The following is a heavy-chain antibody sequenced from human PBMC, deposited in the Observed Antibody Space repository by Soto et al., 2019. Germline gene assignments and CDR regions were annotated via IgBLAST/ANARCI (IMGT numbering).Heavy chain of an antibody. V-gene: IGHV4-34*01. Sequence: LSLTCAVYGGSFSGYYWGWIRQPPGKGLEWIGEINHSGSTNYNPSLKSRVTISVDTSKNQFSLKLSSVTAADTAVYYCAYDSSGYVLWGQGTLVTVSS. J-gene: IGHJ4*02. D-gene: IGHD3-22*01. CDR2: INHSGST. CDR3: AYDSSGYVL. CDR1: GGSFSGYY.